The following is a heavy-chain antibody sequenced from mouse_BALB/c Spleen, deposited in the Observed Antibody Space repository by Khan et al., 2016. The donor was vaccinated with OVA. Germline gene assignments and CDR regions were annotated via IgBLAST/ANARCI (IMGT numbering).Heavy chain of an antibody. CDR2: ISSGGDYT. V-gene: IGHV5-6*01. J-gene: IGHJ3*01. CDR3: ASHLTGSFAY. D-gene: IGHD4-1*01. CDR1: GFTFSSYS. Sequence: DVQLVESGGDLVKPGGSLKLSCAASGFTFSSYSMSWVRQTPDKRLEWVATISSGGDYTYYPDSVKGRFTISRDNAENALYLQMSSLRSEDTAMYYCASHLTGSFAYWGQGTLVTVSA.